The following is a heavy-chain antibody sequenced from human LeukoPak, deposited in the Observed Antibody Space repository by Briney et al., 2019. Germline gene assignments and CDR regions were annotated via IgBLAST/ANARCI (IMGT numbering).Heavy chain of an antibody. D-gene: IGHD6-19*01. CDR1: GFIFNNNA. CDR2: ISFDGRDK. J-gene: IGHJ4*02. V-gene: IGHV3-30-3*02. CDR3: AKRLAMTGTYHFDY. Sequence: PGGSLRLSCAASGFIFNNNAIHWVRQAPGKGLEWVAVISFDGRDKHHADSVKGRFTISRDNSKNTLYLQMNSLRAEDTAVYYCAKRLAMTGTYHFDYWGQGTLVTVSS.